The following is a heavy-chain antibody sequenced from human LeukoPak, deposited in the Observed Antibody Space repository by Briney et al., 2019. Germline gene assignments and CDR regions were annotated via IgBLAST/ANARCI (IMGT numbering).Heavy chain of an antibody. CDR2: ISSRGDTI. CDR3: ARGGYGWTFNQ. D-gene: IGHD2/OR15-2a*01. V-gene: IGHV3-11*01. Sequence: GGSLRLSCTASGVPFSDNFMGWLRQAPGKGLEGVSYISSRGDTIHYSDAVKGRFSISRDNSKRSLYLQMNRLRIDDTAVYYCARGGYGWTFNQWGQGTLVSVSS. CDR1: GVPFSDNF. J-gene: IGHJ4*02.